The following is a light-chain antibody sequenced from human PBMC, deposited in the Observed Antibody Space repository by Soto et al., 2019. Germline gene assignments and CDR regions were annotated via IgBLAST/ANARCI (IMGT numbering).Light chain of an antibody. CDR2: GAS. Sequence: EMVLTQSPGSLSCSPGERATLSCRASQSISSSYLGWYQQKPCHGPRLLIYGASSRATGIPDRFSGSGSGTDFTLRISRLEHEDSAVYYCQQYGSSPTFGGGTKVDI. CDR1: QSISSSY. CDR3: QQYGSSPT. V-gene: IGKV3-20*01. J-gene: IGKJ4*01.